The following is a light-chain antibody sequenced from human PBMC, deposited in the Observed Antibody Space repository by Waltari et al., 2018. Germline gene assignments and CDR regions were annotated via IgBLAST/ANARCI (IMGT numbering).Light chain of an antibody. CDR3: QSADSSGKDVI. CDR2: KDS. CDR1: ALPNQY. Sequence: SSELTQPPSVSVSPGQTARITCSGDALPNQYASWYQQNPGQAPLLIIYKDSKRPSGIPERFSGSSSGTTVTLTISGVQAEDEAEYYCQSADSSGKDVIFGGGTKLTV. V-gene: IGLV3-25*03. J-gene: IGLJ2*01.